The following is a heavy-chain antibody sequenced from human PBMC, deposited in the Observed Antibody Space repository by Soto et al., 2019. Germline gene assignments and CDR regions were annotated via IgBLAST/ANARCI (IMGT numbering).Heavy chain of an antibody. Sequence: LEMLSLTCSVGDGCSSSYYWSWVRKPPGKGLEWIGEIYHSGSTNYNPSLKSRVTISVDKSKNQFSLKLSSVTAADTAVYYCARAGRGYCSGGSCYSGLHGMDVWGQGTTVTVSS. CDR2: IYHSGST. D-gene: IGHD2-15*01. CDR3: ARAGRGYCSGGSCYSGLHGMDV. J-gene: IGHJ6*02. CDR1: DGCSSSYY. V-gene: IGHV4-4*02.